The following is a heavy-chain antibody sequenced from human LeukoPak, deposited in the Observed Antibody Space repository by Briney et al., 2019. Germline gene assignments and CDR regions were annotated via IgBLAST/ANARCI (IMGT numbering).Heavy chain of an antibody. CDR2: IYTSGST. CDR3: ARDGLNTMVRGKIHYYYMDV. V-gene: IGHV4-61*02. CDR1: GGSISSGSYY. Sequence: PSETLSLTCTVSGGSISSGSYYWSWIRQPAGKGLEWIGRIYTSGSTHYNPSLKSRVTISVDTSKNQFSLKLSSVTAADTAVYYCARDGLNTMVRGKIHYYYMDVWGKGTTVTISS. D-gene: IGHD3-10*01. J-gene: IGHJ6*03.